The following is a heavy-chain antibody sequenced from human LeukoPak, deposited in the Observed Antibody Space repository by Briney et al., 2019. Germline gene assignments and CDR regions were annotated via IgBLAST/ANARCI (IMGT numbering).Heavy chain of an antibody. D-gene: IGHD3-22*01. Sequence: GRSLRLSCAASGFTFSSYAMSWVRQAPGKGLEWVSAISGSGGSTYYADSVKGRFTISRDNSKNTLYLQMNSLRAEDTAVYYCAKDSYYDSSGYYYFDYWGQGTLVTVSS. V-gene: IGHV3-23*01. CDR1: GFTFSSYA. CDR3: AKDSYYDSSGYYYFDY. J-gene: IGHJ4*02. CDR2: ISGSGGST.